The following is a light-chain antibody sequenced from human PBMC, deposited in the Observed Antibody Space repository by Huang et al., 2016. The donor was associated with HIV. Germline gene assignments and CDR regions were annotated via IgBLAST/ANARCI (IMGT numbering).Light chain of an antibody. CDR3: QQYNNWPPWT. J-gene: IGKJ1*01. V-gene: IGKV3-15*01. CDR2: AAS. Sequence: EIVMTQSPATLSVSPGERATISCRASQRITSNLAWYQQTPGQAPRLLIDAASTRATGIPARFSGSGSGTEFTLSISSLQSEDFAVYYCQQYNNWPPWTFGQGTKVEIK. CDR1: QRITSN.